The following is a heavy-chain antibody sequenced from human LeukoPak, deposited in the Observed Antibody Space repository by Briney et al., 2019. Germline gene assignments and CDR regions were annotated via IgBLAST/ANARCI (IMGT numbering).Heavy chain of an antibody. J-gene: IGHJ4*02. CDR1: GFKFDDYA. CDR3: TRDRSRAEDD. D-gene: IGHD1-14*01. V-gene: IGHV3-9*01. CDR2: ISWNSDNM. Sequence: GGSLRLSCAASGFKFDDYAMHWVRQVPGKGLEWVSDISWNSDNMGYADSVKGRFIISRDNAKNSLYLQMNSLRGEDTAVYYCTRDRSRAEDDWGQGTLVTVSS.